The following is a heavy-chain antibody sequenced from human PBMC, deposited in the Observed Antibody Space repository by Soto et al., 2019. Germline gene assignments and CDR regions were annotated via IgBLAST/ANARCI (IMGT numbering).Heavy chain of an antibody. J-gene: IGHJ4*02. CDR1: GGSISGHY. CDR2: VYYNGST. D-gene: IGHD1-20*01. Sequence: SETLSLTCSVSGGSISGHYWSWMRQPPGRKLEWIGYVYYNGSTNYNPSLSSRVTLSVDTSENQFSLKLRSVTAADTAVYYCARYAFNWPYVLDYWGRGALVTVSS. V-gene: IGHV4-59*08. CDR3: ARYAFNWPYVLDY.